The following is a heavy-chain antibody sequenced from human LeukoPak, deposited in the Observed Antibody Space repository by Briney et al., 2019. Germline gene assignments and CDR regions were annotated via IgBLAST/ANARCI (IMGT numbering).Heavy chain of an antibody. Sequence: GRSLRLSCTASGFTFGDYLMSWFRQAPGKGLEWIGFISGGTTEYAASVKGRFTISRDDSTSIAYLQMNSLTTGDTAVYYCSRGSGWLSVYWGQGTLVTVSS. V-gene: IGHV3-49*03. J-gene: IGHJ4*02. D-gene: IGHD6-19*01. CDR3: SRGSGWLSVY. CDR1: GFTFGDYL. CDR2: ISGGTT.